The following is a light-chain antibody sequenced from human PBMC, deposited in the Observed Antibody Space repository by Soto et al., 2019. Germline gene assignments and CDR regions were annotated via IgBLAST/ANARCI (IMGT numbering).Light chain of an antibody. CDR2: SNS. Sequence: QSVLTQPPSASGTPGQRVTISCSGSGSNIAFDTVDWYQQLPGAAPKLLIYSNSQRPLGDPVRFSGSKSGTSASLAISGLQSEDEADYYCAAWDGSVYVFGSGTKGTVL. V-gene: IGLV1-44*01. J-gene: IGLJ1*01. CDR1: GSNIAFDT. CDR3: AAWDGSVYV.